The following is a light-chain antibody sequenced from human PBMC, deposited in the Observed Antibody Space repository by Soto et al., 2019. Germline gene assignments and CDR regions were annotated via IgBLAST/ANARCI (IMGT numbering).Light chain of an antibody. V-gene: IGKV3-11*01. CDR3: QHRSNWPLT. J-gene: IGKJ4*01. Sequence: EVVLTQSPATRSLPPVARGTLSCNASQSVSAYLAWYQQKTGQAPRILIYDASNRATGIPARFSGSGYGTDFNLTISSLEPEDFAVYYCQHRSNWPLTFGGGTKVDIK. CDR1: QSVSAY. CDR2: DAS.